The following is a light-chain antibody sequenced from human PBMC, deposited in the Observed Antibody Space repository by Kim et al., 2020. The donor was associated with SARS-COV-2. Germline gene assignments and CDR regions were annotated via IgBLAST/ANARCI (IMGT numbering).Light chain of an antibody. CDR3: QQSYNSPVT. CDR2: AAS. CDR1: QSISTY. J-gene: IGKJ4*01. V-gene: IGKV1-39*01. Sequence: ASVGDRVTITCRASQSISTYLNWYQQNPGKAPKLLIYAASSLHSGVPSRFSGSGSGTDFTLTISSLQPEDFATYYCQQSYNSPVTFGGGTKVDIK.